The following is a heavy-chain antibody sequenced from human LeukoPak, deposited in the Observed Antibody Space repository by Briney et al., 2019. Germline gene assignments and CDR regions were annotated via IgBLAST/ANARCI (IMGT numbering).Heavy chain of an antibody. CDR2: IYTSGST. CDR3: ARGALAYCGGVCHDAFDI. J-gene: IGHJ3*02. D-gene: IGHD2-21*01. V-gene: IGHV4-4*07. Sequence: SETLSLTCTASGGSISSYYWSWIRQPAGKGLEWIGRIYTSGSTNYNPSLKSRVTMSVDTSKNQFSLKLSSVTAADTAVYYCARGALAYCGGVCHDAFDIWGQGTMVTVSS. CDR1: GGSISSYY.